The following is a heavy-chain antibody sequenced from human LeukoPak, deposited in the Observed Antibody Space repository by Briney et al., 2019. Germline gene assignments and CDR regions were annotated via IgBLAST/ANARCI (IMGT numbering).Heavy chain of an antibody. Sequence: GGSLRLSCAASGFTFSSYAMSWVRQAPGKGLEWVSAISDSGGSTYYADSVKGRFTISRDNSKNTLYLQMNSLRAEDTAVYYCAKDNEITYYDILTGLWYFDYWGQGTLVTVSS. CDR1: GFTFSSYA. D-gene: IGHD3-9*01. CDR2: ISDSGGST. CDR3: AKDNEITYYDILTGLWYFDY. J-gene: IGHJ4*02. V-gene: IGHV3-23*01.